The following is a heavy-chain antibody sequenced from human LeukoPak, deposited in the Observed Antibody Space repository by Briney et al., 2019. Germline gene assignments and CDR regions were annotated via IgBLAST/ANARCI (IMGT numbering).Heavy chain of an antibody. V-gene: IGHV3-23*01. CDR2: VSGSGGST. CDR1: GFTFSNYP. D-gene: IGHD3-10*01. J-gene: IGHJ4*02. Sequence: GGSLRLSCAASGFTFSNYPMSWLRQAPGKGLEWVSTVSGSGGSTYYADSVKGRFTISRDNSKNTLYLQTNSLRAEDTAVYYCAGDASYYGSGNYFWGQGTLVTVSS. CDR3: AGDASYYGSGNYF.